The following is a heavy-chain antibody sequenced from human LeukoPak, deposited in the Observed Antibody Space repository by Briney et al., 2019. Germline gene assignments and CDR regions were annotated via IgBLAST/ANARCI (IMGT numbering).Heavy chain of an antibody. Sequence: AGGSLRLSCAAPGFTFSSYWMSWVRQAPGKGLEWVANIKQDGSEKYYVDSVKGRFIISRDNARNSLYLQMNSLRAEDTAMYYCARDSWYSSDYWGQGTLVTVSS. J-gene: IGHJ4*02. V-gene: IGHV3-7*04. CDR2: IKQDGSEK. CDR3: ARDSWYSSDY. CDR1: GFTFSSYW. D-gene: IGHD6-13*01.